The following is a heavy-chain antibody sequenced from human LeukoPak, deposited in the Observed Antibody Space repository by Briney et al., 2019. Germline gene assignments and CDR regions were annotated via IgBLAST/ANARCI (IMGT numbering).Heavy chain of an antibody. D-gene: IGHD4-17*01. CDR3: AREGNGDYFFDY. CDR1: GGSISSYY. CDR2: IYYSGST. Sequence: SETLSLTCTVSGGSISSYYWSWIRQPPGKGLEWIGYIYYSGSTNYNPSLKSRVTISVDTSKNQFSLKLSSVTAADTAVYYCAREGNGDYFFDYWGQGTLVTVSS. J-gene: IGHJ4*02. V-gene: IGHV4-59*12.